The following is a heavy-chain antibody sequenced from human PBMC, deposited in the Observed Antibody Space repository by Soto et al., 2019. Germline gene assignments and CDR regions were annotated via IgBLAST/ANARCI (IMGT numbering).Heavy chain of an antibody. CDR1: GFTFSGSA. Sequence: EVQLVESGGGLVQPGGSLKLSCAASGFTFSGSAMHWVRQASGKGLEWVGRIRSKANSYATAYAASVKGRFTISRDDSKNTAYLQMNSLKTVDTAVYYCTNPQLYYGMDVWGQGTTVTVSS. V-gene: IGHV3-73*02. CDR3: TNPQLYYGMDV. J-gene: IGHJ6*02. CDR2: IRSKANSYAT. D-gene: IGHD5-18*01.